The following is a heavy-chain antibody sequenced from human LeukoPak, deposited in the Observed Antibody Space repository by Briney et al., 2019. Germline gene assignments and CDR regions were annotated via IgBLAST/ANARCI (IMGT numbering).Heavy chain of an antibody. CDR3: ARDRNYDSSGYYYPYFDY. D-gene: IGHD3-22*01. Sequence: GGSLRLSCAASGFTLSSYWMSWVRQAPGKGLEWVAHIKQDGSEKYYVDSVKGRFTISRDNAKNSLSLQMNSLRAEDTAVYYCARDRNYDSSGYYYPYFDYWGQGTLVTVSS. V-gene: IGHV3-7*05. CDR1: GFTLSSYW. CDR2: IKQDGSEK. J-gene: IGHJ4*02.